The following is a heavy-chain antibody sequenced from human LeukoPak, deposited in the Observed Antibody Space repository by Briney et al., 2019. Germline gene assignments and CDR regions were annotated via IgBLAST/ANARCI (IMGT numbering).Heavy chain of an antibody. CDR2: IFITGTT. CDR3: ARESAAWFDP. D-gene: IGHD6-25*01. Sequence: PSETLSLTCTVSGCSISSGGYYWSWVRQPAGKGLEWLGRIFITGTTNYNPSLKSRVTISLDTSKNQISLKLSSVTAADTAVYYCARESAAWFDPWGQGTLVTVSS. CDR1: GCSISSGGYY. V-gene: IGHV4-61*02. J-gene: IGHJ5*02.